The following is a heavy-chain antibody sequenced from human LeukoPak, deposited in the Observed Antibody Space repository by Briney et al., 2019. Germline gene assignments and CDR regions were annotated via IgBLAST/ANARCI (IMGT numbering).Heavy chain of an antibody. CDR2: IIPIFVTA. Sequence: SVKVSCKASGGTFTSYAISWVRQAPGQRLEWMGRIIPIFVTANYAQKFQRRVTITKDESTSTAYMELSSLRSEDTAVYYCAREDGWFGELTLDYWGQGTMVTVSS. CDR1: GGTFTSYA. CDR3: AREDGWFGELTLDY. V-gene: IGHV1-69*05. D-gene: IGHD3-10*01. J-gene: IGHJ4*02.